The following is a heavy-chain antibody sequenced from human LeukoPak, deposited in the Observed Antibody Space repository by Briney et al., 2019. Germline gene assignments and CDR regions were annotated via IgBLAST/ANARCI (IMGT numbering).Heavy chain of an antibody. CDR3: ARDIGDGYNPRYYFDY. D-gene: IGHD5-24*01. V-gene: IGHV1-69*01. J-gene: IGHJ4*02. CDR1: GGTFSSYA. Sequence: VKVSCXASGGTFSSYAISWVRQAPGQGLEWMGGIIPIFGTANYAQKFQGRVTITADESTSTAYMELSSLRSEDTAVYYCARDIGDGYNPRYYFDYWGQGTLVTVSS. CDR2: IIPIFGTA.